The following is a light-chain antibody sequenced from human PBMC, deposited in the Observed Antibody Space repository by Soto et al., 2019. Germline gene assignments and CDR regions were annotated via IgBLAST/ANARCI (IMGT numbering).Light chain of an antibody. CDR3: SSFTSTNTWV. Sequence: QSALTQPASVSGSPGQSITISCTGTSSDVGGYNYVSWYQQHPSKAPKLMIYEVSNRPSGVSNRFSGSKSGNTASLTISGLQAEDEADYYCSSFTSTNTWVFGGGTKLTVL. J-gene: IGLJ3*02. CDR2: EVS. V-gene: IGLV2-14*01. CDR1: SSDVGGYNY.